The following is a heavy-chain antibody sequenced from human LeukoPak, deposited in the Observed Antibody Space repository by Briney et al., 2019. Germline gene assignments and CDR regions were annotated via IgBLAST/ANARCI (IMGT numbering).Heavy chain of an antibody. V-gene: IGHV4-34*01. CDR2: INHSGST. CDR1: GGSFSGYY. J-gene: IGHJ4*02. CDR3: ARRSGYETGFDY. Sequence: PSETLSLTCAVYGGSFSGYYWSWIRQPPGKGLEWIGEINHSGSTNYNPSLKSRVTISVDTSKNQFSLKLSSVTAADTAVYYCARRSGYETGFDYWGQGTLVTVSS. D-gene: IGHD3-22*01.